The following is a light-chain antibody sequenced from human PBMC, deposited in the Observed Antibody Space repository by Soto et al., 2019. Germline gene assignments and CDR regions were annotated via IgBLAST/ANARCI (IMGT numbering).Light chain of an antibody. V-gene: IGKV1-5*03. CDR3: EHDNSYSLT. CDR1: QSVTDW. CDR2: QAS. Sequence: DIQMTQSPSTLSASVGDRVTITCRASQSVTDWLAWYQQKPGKAPKLLIYQASSLESEVPSRLSGTGSGTEFTLTISSLQPDDFATYYCEHDNSYSLTFGGGTKVDIK. J-gene: IGKJ4*01.